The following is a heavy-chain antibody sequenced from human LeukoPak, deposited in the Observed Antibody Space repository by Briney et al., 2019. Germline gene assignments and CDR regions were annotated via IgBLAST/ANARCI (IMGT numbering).Heavy chain of an antibody. J-gene: IGHJ4*02. Sequence: ASVKVSCKASGYTFTGYYMHWVRQAPGQGLEWMGWINPNSGGTNYAQKFQGRVTMTRDTSISTAYMELSRLRSDDTAVYYCARVLGCTNGVCYTDSLHFDYWGQGTLVTVSS. CDR3: ARVLGCTNGVCYTDSLHFDY. CDR1: GYTFTGYY. CDR2: INPNSGGT. D-gene: IGHD2-8*01. V-gene: IGHV1-2*02.